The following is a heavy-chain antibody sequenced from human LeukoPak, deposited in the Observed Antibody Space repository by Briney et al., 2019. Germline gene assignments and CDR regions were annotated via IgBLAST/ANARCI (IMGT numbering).Heavy chain of an antibody. J-gene: IGHJ4*02. Sequence: ASVKVSCKASGYTFTGYCMHWVRQAPGQGLEWMGWINPNSGGTNYAQRFQGRVTMTRDTSISTAYMELSRLRSDDTAVYYCAREMNSGYDEGGLEYWGQGTLVTVSS. CDR3: AREMNSGYDEGGLEY. CDR1: GYTFTGYC. D-gene: IGHD5-12*01. CDR2: INPNSGGT. V-gene: IGHV1-2*02.